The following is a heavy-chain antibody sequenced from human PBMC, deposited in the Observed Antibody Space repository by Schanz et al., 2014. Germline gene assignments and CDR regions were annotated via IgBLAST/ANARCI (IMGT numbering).Heavy chain of an antibody. CDR3: ARDPLPYSSYSYYTMDV. Sequence: QVQLVESGGGVVQPGRSLRLSCTASRFIFKSYAMHWVRQAPGKGLEWVAFTSFDGNEKSYADSVKGRFTISRDNSKSTLFLQMNSLRPYDTAVYYCARDPLPYSSYSYYTMDVWGQGTTVTISS. D-gene: IGHD2-21*01. CDR1: RFIFKSYA. J-gene: IGHJ6*02. V-gene: IGHV3-30*04. CDR2: TSFDGNEK.